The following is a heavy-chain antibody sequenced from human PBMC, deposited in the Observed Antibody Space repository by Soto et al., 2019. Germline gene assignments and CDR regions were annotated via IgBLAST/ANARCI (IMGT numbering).Heavy chain of an antibody. CDR3: AVVPAASYYYYYGMDV. CDR1: GYTLTELS. CDR2: FDPEDGET. D-gene: IGHD2-2*01. V-gene: IGHV1-24*01. Sequence: ASVKVSCKVSGYTLTELSMHWVRQAPVKGLEWMGGFDPEDGETIYAQKFQGRVTMTEDTSTDTAYMELSSLRSEDTAVYYCAVVPAASYYYYYGMDVWGQGTTVTVSS. J-gene: IGHJ6*02.